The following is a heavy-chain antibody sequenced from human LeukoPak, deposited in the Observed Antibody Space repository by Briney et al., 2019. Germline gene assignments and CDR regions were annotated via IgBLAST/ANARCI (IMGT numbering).Heavy chain of an antibody. J-gene: IGHJ4*02. CDR1: GGSISSYY. V-gene: IGHV4-59*01. CDR3: ARYCSGGDCYSKALDY. CDR2: IYYSGST. D-gene: IGHD2-15*01. Sequence: SETLSLTCTVSGGSISSYYWSWIRQPPGKGLEWIGYIYYSGSTNYNPSLKSRVTISVDTSKNQFSLKLSSVTAADTAVYYCARYCSGGDCYSKALDYWGQGTLVTVSS.